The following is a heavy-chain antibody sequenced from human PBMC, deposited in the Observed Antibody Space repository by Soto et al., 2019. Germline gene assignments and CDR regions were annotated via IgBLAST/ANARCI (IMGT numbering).Heavy chain of an antibody. CDR1: GFNLSSYG. CDR2: IWYDGSNK. CDR3: ARDLYGSGIFTPYFFDY. V-gene: IGHV3-33*01. D-gene: IGHD3-10*01. Sequence: ESGGGVVQPGRSLRLSCAASGFNLSSYGMRWVRQAPGMGLEWVAVIWYDGSNKYYADSMKGRFTISRDNSKNTVYLQMNSLRVEDTALYYCARDLYGSGIFTPYFFDYWGQGALVTVSS. J-gene: IGHJ4*02.